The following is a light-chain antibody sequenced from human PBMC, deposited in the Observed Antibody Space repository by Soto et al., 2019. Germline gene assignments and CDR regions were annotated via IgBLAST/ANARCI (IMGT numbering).Light chain of an antibody. CDR2: GVS. CDR3: QQYDGSIS. Sequence: EIVLTQSPGTLSLSPGERGSLSCRASQAVSNNYLVWYQQKPGQAPRLLLYGVSIRATGIPDRFSGSGSGPDFTLTISGLEPADSVGYFCQQYDGSISFGGASRVEIK. V-gene: IGKV3-20*01. CDR1: QAVSNNY. J-gene: IGKJ4*01.